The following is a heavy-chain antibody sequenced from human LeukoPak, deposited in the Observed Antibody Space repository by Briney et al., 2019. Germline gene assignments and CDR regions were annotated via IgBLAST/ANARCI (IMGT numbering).Heavy chain of an antibody. CDR1: GFTFSNYW. J-gene: IGHJ4*02. D-gene: IGHD3-16*02. Sequence: GGSPRLSCAASGFTFSNYWMHWVRQAPGKGLVWVSRINSDGSSTSYADSVKGRFTISRDNAKNTLYLQMNSLRAEDTAVYYCARGPSIMITSGGVIAAELDYWGQGTLVTVSS. CDR3: ARGPSIMITSGGVIAAELDY. CDR2: INSDGSST. V-gene: IGHV3-74*01.